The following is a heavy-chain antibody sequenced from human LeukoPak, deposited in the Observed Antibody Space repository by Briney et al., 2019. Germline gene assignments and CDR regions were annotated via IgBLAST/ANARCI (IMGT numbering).Heavy chain of an antibody. V-gene: IGHV3-64*02. CDR2: IISNGGST. J-gene: IGHJ6*03. CDR1: GFTFSGYS. D-gene: IGHD3-16*01. CDR3: ARITLGATIANFYYYYMDV. Sequence: GGSLRLSCAASGFTFSGYSMHWVRQAPGKGLEYVSAIISNGGSTHYADSLKGRFTISRDNSKNTLYLQMGSLRAEDMAVYYCARITLGATIANFYYYYMDVWGEGATVTVSS.